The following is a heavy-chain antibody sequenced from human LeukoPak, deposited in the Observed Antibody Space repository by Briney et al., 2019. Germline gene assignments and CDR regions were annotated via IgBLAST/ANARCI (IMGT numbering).Heavy chain of an antibody. D-gene: IGHD3-22*01. CDR3: ARGGSSGYQVYFDY. CDR1: GGSISSSSYY. J-gene: IGHJ4*02. Sequence: SETLSLTCTVSGGSISSSSYYWGWIRQPPGKGLEWIGSIYYSGSTYYNPSLKSRVTISVDTSKNQFSLKLSSVTAADTAVYYCARGGSSGYQVYFDYWGQGTLVTVSS. CDR2: IYYSGST. V-gene: IGHV4-39*07.